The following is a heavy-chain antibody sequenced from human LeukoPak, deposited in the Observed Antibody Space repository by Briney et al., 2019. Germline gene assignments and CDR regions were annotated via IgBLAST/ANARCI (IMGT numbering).Heavy chain of an antibody. D-gene: IGHD6-13*01. CDR3: ARGYSNPEFYFDS. V-gene: IGHV4-59*01. Sequence: SETLSLTCSVSGGSITTSYWNWIRQPPGKGLEWIGYISYSGGTNYNSSLKSRLTISLDTSKNRFSLKLNSVNTADTAVYYCARGYSNPEFYFDSWGQGALVTVSS. CDR1: GGSITTSY. J-gene: IGHJ4*02. CDR2: ISYSGGT.